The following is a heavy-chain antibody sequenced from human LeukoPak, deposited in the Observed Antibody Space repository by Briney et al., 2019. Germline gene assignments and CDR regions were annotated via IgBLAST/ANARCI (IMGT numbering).Heavy chain of an antibody. V-gene: IGHV1-2*02. D-gene: IGHD3-3*01. CDR2: INPNSGGT. CDR1: GYTFTGYY. Sequence: GASVKVSCKASGYTFTGYYMHWVRQAPGQGLEWMGWINPNSGGTNYAQKFRGRVTMTRDTSISTAYMELSRLRSDDTAVYYCARDPSIYDFWSGYEYYFDYWGQGTLVTVSS. CDR3: ARDPSIYDFWSGYEYYFDY. J-gene: IGHJ4*02.